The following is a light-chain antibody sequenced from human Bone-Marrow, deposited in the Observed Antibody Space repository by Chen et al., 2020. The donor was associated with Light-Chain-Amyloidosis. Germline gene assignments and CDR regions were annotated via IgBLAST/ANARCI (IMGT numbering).Light chain of an antibody. V-gene: IGLV3-21*02. J-gene: IGLJ3*02. CDR3: QVWDRSSDRPV. CDR2: DHR. Sequence: SYVLTQPSSVSVAPGQTATIACGGNNIGSTSVHWYQQTPGQAPLLVVYDHRDRPSGIPERLSGSNSGNTATLTISGVEAGDEADYYCQVWDRSSDRPVFGGGTKLTVL. CDR1: NIGSTS.